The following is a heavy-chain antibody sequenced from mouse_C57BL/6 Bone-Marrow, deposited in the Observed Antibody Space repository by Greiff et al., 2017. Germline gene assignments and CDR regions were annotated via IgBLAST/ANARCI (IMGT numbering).Heavy chain of an antibody. D-gene: IGHD2-1*01. CDR3: ARGRGNHYAMGY. Sequence: VKLQESGPGLVAPSQSLSITCTVSGFSLTSYGVHWVRQPPGKGLEWLGVIWAGGSTNYNSALMSRLSISKENSKSQVFLRMNSLQTDDTAMYYCARGRGNHYAMGYCGQGTSVTVSS. V-gene: IGHV2-9*02. CDR2: IWAGGST. J-gene: IGHJ4*01. CDR1: GFSLTSYG.